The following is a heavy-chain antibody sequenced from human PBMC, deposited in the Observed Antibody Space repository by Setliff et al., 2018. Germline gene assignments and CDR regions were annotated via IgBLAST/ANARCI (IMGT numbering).Heavy chain of an antibody. V-gene: IGHV1-2*02. Sequence: GASVKVSCKASGYTFTGSYMHWVRQAPGQGLEWMGWINPNSGGTNYAQKFQGRVTMTRDTSISAAYMELSRLRSDDTAVYYCARVRLFKDTAMVPYYMDVWGKGTTVTVSS. CDR2: INPNSGGT. J-gene: IGHJ6*03. CDR3: ARVRLFKDTAMVPYYMDV. D-gene: IGHD5-18*01. CDR1: GYTFTGSY.